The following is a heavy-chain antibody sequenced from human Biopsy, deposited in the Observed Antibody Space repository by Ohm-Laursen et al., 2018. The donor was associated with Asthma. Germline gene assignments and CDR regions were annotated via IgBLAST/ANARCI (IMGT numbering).Heavy chain of an antibody. CDR1: GYTFTSYG. J-gene: IGHJ6*02. CDR3: AREAYDILTGYYGGGGMDV. V-gene: IGHV1-18*04. Sequence: GASVKVSCKASGYTFTSYGISWVRQAPGQGLEWMGWISAYNDNTNYAQKLQGRVTMTTDTSTSTAYMELRSLRSDDTAVYYCAREAYDILTGYYGGGGMDVWGQGTTVTVSS. CDR2: ISAYNDNT. D-gene: IGHD3-9*01.